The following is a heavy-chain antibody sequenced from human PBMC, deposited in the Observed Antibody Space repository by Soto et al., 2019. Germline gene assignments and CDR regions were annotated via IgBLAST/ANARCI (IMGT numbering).Heavy chain of an antibody. V-gene: IGHV3-21*03. J-gene: IGHJ4*02. CDR2: IIGSSTYI. D-gene: IGHD1-1*01. CDR3: ARDVPNWTFDS. Sequence: EVQLVESGGGLVKPGGSLRLSCAASGFSFSTYSMNWVRQAPGKGLEWVSSIIGSSTYIFYADSVKGRFTISRDNAKNSLYLQMNSLRAEDTAVCYCARDVPNWTFDSWGQGTLVTVSS. CDR1: GFSFSTYS.